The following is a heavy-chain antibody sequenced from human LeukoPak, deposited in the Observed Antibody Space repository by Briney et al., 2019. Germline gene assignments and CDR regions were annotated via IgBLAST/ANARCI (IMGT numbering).Heavy chain of an antibody. V-gene: IGHV1-2*02. CDR1: GYSFTVYY. Sequence: ASVKVSCKASGYSFTVYYIHWVRQAPGQGLEWMGWINPNSGGTKYAQKLQGRVTMTTDTSTSTAYMELRSLRSDDTAVYYCARWYYDILTGYYLNGFDYWGQGTLVTVSS. J-gene: IGHJ4*02. CDR3: ARWYYDILTGYYLNGFDY. D-gene: IGHD3-9*01. CDR2: INPNSGGT.